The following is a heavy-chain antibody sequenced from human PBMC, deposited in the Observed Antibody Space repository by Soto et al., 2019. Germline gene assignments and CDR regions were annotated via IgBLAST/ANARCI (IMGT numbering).Heavy chain of an antibody. V-gene: IGHV4-61*01. CDR1: GGSVSSGSYY. D-gene: IGHD5-18*01. CDR2: IYYSGST. J-gene: IGHJ6*02. CDR3: ARGPGYSYGYYYYYYGMDV. Sequence: SETLSLTCTVSGGSVSSGSYYWSWIRQPPGKGLEWIGYIYYSGSTNYNPSLKSRVTISVDTSKNQFSLKLSSVTAADTAVYYCARGPGYSYGYYYYYYGMDVWGQGTTVTVSS.